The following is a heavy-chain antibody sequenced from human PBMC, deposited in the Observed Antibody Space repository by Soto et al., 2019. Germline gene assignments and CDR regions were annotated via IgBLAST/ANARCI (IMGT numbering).Heavy chain of an antibody. CDR2: ISHDGSNK. CDR1: GFTFSSYG. J-gene: IGHJ6*02. V-gene: IGHV3-30*18. CDR3: AKSIGITIFGVVIPTYYYYGMDV. Sequence: PGGSLRLSCAASGFTFSSYGMHWVRQAPGKGLEWVAVISHDGSNKYYADSVKGRFTISRDNSKNTLYLQMNSLRAEDTAVYYCAKSIGITIFGVVIPTYYYYGMDVWGQGTTVTGSS. D-gene: IGHD3-3*01.